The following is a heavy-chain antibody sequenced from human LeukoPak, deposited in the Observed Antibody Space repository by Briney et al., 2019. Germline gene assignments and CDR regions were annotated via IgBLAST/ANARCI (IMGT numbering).Heavy chain of an antibody. CDR1: GYSISSGYY. V-gene: IGHV4-38-2*02. D-gene: IGHD4-17*01. CDR2: IYHSGST. J-gene: IGHJ5*02. Sequence: SSETLSLTCTVSGYSISSGYYWGWIRQPPGKGLEWIGSIYHSGSTYYNPSLKSRVTISVDTSKNQFSLKLSSVTAADTAVYYCARFSHYGDYEGGVPWGQGTLVTVSS. CDR3: ARFSHYGDYEGGVP.